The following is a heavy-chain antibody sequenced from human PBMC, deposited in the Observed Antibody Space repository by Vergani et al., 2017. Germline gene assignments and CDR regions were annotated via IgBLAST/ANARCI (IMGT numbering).Heavy chain of an antibody. CDR2: ISYDGSNK. V-gene: IGHV3-30-3*01. D-gene: IGHD2-2*02. Sequence: QVQLVESGGGVVQPGRSLRLSCAASGFTFSSYAMHWVRQAPGKGLEWVAVISYDGSNKYYADSVKGRFTISSDNSKNTLYLQMNSLRAEDTAVYYCARDGIYCSSTSCYTGFYYYYYMDVWGKGTTVTVSS. J-gene: IGHJ6*03. CDR1: GFTFSSYA. CDR3: ARDGIYCSSTSCYTGFYYYYYMDV.